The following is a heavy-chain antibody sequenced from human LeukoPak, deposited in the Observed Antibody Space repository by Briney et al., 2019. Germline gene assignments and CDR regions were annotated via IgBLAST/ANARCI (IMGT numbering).Heavy chain of an antibody. V-gene: IGHV4-61*02. Sequence: PSETLSLTCTVSGGSISSGSYYWSWIRQPAGKGLEWIGRIYTSGSTNYNPSLKSRVTISVDTSKNQFSLKLSSVTAADTAVYYCARRYVDTALDYFDYWGQGTLVTVSS. CDR3: ARRYVDTALDYFDY. D-gene: IGHD5-18*01. J-gene: IGHJ4*02. CDR1: GGSISSGSYY. CDR2: IYTSGST.